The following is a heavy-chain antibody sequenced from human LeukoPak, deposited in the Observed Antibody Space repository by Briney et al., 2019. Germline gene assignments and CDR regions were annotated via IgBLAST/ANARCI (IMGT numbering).Heavy chain of an antibody. V-gene: IGHV3-21*04. CDR3: ARGLWFGELSLDY. CDR2: ISSSSSYI. D-gene: IGHD3-10*01. Sequence: GGSLRLSCAASGFTFSSYSMNWVRQAPGKGLEWVSSISSSSSYIYYADSVKGRFTISRDNFKNTLYLQMNSLRAEDTAVYYCARGLWFGELSLDYWGQGTLVTVSS. CDR1: GFTFSSYS. J-gene: IGHJ4*02.